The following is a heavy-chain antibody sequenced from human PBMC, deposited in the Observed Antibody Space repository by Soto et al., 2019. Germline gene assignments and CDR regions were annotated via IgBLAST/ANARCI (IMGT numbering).Heavy chain of an antibody. J-gene: IGHJ5*01. D-gene: IGHD2-21*02. CDR2: ISSSTYI. CDR3: ARDLSRSVTEDNCFDS. CDR1: GFTFSRYT. Sequence: PGGSLRLSCAASGFTFSRYTMNWVRQAPGKGLEWVSSISSSTYIYYADSVKGRFTISRDNAKNSVYLQMNSLRPEDTAVYYCARDLSRSVTEDNCFDSWGQGTLVTVSS. V-gene: IGHV3-21*01.